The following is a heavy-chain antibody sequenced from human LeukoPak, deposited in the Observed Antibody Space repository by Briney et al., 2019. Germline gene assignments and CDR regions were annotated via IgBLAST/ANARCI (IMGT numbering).Heavy chain of an antibody. D-gene: IGHD3-3*01. CDR3: ARVVVFGVVSSEYYYYYMDV. CDR2: IYSSGST. Sequence: PSETLSPTCTVSGGSISGYYWSWIRQPAGKGLEWIGRIYSSGSTNYNPSLKSRATMSVDTSKNQFSLKLSSVTAADTAVYHCARVVVFGVVSSEYYYYYMDVWGKGTTVTVSS. J-gene: IGHJ6*03. CDR1: GGSISGYY. V-gene: IGHV4-4*07.